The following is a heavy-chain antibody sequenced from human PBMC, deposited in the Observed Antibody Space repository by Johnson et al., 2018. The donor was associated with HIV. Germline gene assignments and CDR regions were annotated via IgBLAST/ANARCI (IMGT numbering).Heavy chain of an antibody. D-gene: IGHD3-10*01. CDR3: ARGNYYGSGSYGAFDI. CDR2: IWYDGSNK. CDR1: GFTFNSYG. Sequence: QVQLVESGGGVVQPGRSLRLSCAASGFTFNSYGMHWVRQAPGKGLEWVAVIWYDGSNKYYADSVKGRFTISRDNAKNSLYLQMNSLRAEDTALYYCARGNYYGSGSYGAFDIWGQGTMVTVSS. J-gene: IGHJ3*02. V-gene: IGHV3-33*01.